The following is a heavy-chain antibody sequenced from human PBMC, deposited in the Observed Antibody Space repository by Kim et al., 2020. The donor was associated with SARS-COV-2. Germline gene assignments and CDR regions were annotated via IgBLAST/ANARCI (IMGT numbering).Heavy chain of an antibody. J-gene: IGHJ6*02. V-gene: IGHV6-1*01. CDR2: TYYSSKWYN. CDR3: ARDPESGMDV. Sequence: HSPSRGLEWLGRTYYSSKWYNDYAVSVKSRITINPDTSKNQVSLHLNSVTAEDTAIYYCARDPESGMDVWGQGTTVTVSS.